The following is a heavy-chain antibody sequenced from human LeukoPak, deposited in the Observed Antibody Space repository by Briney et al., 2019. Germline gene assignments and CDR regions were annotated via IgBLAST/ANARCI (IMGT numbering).Heavy chain of an antibody. D-gene: IGHD1-26*01. J-gene: IGHJ4*01. V-gene: IGHV3-30*02. Sequence: GGSLRLSCLGSGFPFRSYDMHWARQAPGKGPEWVAYIQDEGISKNYGDSVKGRFDISRDNSKNTVYLDMASLTVADTALYYCAKARDSANYYFDSWGHGTLVIVSS. CDR3: AKARDSANYYFDS. CDR2: IQDEGISK. CDR1: GFPFRSYD.